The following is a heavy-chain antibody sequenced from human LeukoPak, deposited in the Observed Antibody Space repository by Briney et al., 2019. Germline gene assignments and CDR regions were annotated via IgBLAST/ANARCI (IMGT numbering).Heavy chain of an antibody. V-gene: IGHV4-59*01. D-gene: IGHD3-16*02. CDR1: GGSISTYY. CDR3: ARDLQGGYLSDAFDI. J-gene: IGHJ3*02. Sequence: PSETPSLTCTVSGGSISTYYWSWIRQPPGKGLEWIGNIHYSGTTNYNPSLKSPATMSLDTSKNQFSLKLNSVTAADTAVYYCARDLQGGYLSDAFDIWGQGTMVTVSS. CDR2: IHYSGTT.